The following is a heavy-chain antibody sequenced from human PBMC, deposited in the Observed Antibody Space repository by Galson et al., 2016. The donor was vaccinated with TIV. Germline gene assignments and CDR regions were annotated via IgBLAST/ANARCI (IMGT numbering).Heavy chain of an antibody. V-gene: IGHV1-2*02. J-gene: IGHJ3*02. CDR3: ARSNGVNAFEI. D-gene: IGHD4-11*01. Sequence: SVKVSCKASGYTFADYYIHCVRQATGRGLEWMGWINPKTGGTNYAEKFPGGVARSRDTSTSTVQMELSRLRSGDTAVYYCARSNGVNAFEIWGQGTKVTVSS. CDR1: GYTFADYY. CDR2: INPKTGGT.